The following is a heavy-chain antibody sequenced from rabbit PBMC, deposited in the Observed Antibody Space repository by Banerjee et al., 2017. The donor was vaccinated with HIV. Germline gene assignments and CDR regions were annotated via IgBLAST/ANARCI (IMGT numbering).Heavy chain of an antibody. Sequence: QEQLEESGGGLVQPEGSLTLTCTASGFSFSNKYVMCWVRQAPGKGLEWIACINTSSGNTVYATWAKGRFTISKTSWTTVTLQMTSLTAADTATYFCARRRGNGYFYGMDLWGQGTLVTVS. V-gene: IGHV1S45*01. CDR1: GFSFSNKYV. CDR3: ARRRGNGYFYGMDL. D-gene: IGHD3-1*01. J-gene: IGHJ6*01. CDR2: INTSSGNT.